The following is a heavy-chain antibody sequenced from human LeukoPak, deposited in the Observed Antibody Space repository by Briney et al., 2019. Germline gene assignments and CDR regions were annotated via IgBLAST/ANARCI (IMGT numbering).Heavy chain of an antibody. J-gene: IGHJ3*02. V-gene: IGHV4-59*08. Sequence: SETLSLTCTVSGVSISSYYWSWIRQPPGKGLEWIGYIYYSGSTNYNPSLKSRVTISVDTTKNQFSLKLSSVTAADTAVYYCARHTYYYDSSGYSSAFDIWGQGTMVTVSS. CDR2: IYYSGST. CDR1: GVSISSYY. D-gene: IGHD3-22*01. CDR3: ARHTYYYDSSGYSSAFDI.